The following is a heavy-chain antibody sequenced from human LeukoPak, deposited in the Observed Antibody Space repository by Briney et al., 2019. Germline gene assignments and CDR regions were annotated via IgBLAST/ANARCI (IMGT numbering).Heavy chain of an antibody. J-gene: IGHJ4*02. V-gene: IGHV3-23*01. CDR3: ARDFYGSGTYYYSIYFFDY. D-gene: IGHD3-10*01. CDR1: GFTFGTYA. CDR2: ISSGGAST. Sequence: PGGSLRLSCAASGFTFGTYAMSWVRQAPGKGLEWVSAISSGGASTHYADSVKGRFTISRDNSKNTLYLQMNSLRAEDTAVYYCARDFYGSGTYYYSIYFFDYWGQGTLVTVSS.